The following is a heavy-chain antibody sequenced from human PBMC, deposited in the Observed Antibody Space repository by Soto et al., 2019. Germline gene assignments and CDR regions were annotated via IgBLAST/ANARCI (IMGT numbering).Heavy chain of an antibody. V-gene: IGHV3-30-3*01. CDR3: ARDIGTEFYFDY. J-gene: IGHJ4*02. Sequence: GGSLRLSCAASGFTFSSYAMHWVRQAPGKGLEWVAVISYDGSNKYYADSVKGRFTISRDNSKNTLYLQMNSLRAEDTAVYYCARDIGTEFYFDYWGQGTLVTVSS. CDR2: ISYDGSNK. D-gene: IGHD1-1*01. CDR1: GFTFSSYA.